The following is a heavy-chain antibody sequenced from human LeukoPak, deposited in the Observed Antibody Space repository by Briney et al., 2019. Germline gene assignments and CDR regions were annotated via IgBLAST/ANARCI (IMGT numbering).Heavy chain of an antibody. CDR3: TTGIAGVSAVWGY. J-gene: IGHJ4*02. V-gene: IGHV3-23*01. CDR2: ISGSGGST. CDR1: GFTFSSYA. Sequence: GGSLRLSFEASGFTFSSYAMSWVRQAPGKGLEWVSAISGSGGSTYYADSVKGRFTISRDNSKNTLYLQMNSLKTDDSAVYYCTTGIAGVSAVWGYWGQGTLVTVSS. D-gene: IGHD6-13*01.